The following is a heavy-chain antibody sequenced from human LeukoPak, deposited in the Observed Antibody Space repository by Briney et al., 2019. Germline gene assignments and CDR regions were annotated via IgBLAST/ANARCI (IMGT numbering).Heavy chain of an antibody. D-gene: IGHD6-19*01. J-gene: IGHJ4*02. CDR1: GGSISSYY. CDR3: ARSEAVTGTGFFDY. CDR2: IYYSGST. Sequence: PSETLSLTCTVSGGSISSYYWSWIRQPPGKGLEWIGYIYYSGSTNYNPSLKSRVTISVDTSKNQFSLKLTSVTAADTALYYCARSEAVTGTGFFDYWGQGTLVTVSS. V-gene: IGHV4-59*01.